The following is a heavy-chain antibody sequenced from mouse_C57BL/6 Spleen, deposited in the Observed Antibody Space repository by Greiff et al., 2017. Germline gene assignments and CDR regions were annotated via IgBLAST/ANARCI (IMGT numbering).Heavy chain of an antibody. J-gene: IGHJ2*01. Sequence: VQLQQPGAELVMPGASVKLSCKASGYTFTSYWMHWVKQRPGQGLEWIGEIDPSDSYTNYNQKFKGKSTLTVDKSSSTAYMQLSSLTSTAYMELRSLTSEDSAVYYCTRGGTFDYWGQGTTLTVSS. D-gene: IGHD1-1*01. CDR3: LTSEDSAVYYCTRGGTFDY. CDR2: IDPSDSYT. V-gene: IGHV1-69*01. CDR1: GYTFTSYW.